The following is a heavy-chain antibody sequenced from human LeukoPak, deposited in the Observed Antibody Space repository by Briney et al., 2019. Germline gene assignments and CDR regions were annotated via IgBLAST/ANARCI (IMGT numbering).Heavy chain of an antibody. CDR3: ARPYSSGWYGDFDY. CDR1: GGSISSSSYY. Sequence: SETLSLTCTVSGGSISSSSYYWGWIRQPPGKGLEWIGSIYYSGSTYYNPSLKSRVTISVGTSKNQFSLKLSSVTAADTAVYYCARPYSSGWYGDFDYWGQGTLVTVSS. J-gene: IGHJ4*02. CDR2: IYYSGST. D-gene: IGHD6-19*01. V-gene: IGHV4-39*01.